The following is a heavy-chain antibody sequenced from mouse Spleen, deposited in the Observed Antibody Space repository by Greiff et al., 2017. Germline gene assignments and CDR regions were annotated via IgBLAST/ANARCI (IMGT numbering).Heavy chain of an antibody. CDR2: INPNNGGT. CDR3: TYGNYSAWFAY. V-gene: IGHV1-18*01. J-gene: IGHJ3*01. D-gene: IGHD2-1*01. CDR1: GYTFTDYN. Sequence: EVQLQESGPELVKPGASVKIPCKASGYTFTDYNMDWVKQSHGKSLEWIGDINPNNGGTIYNQKFKGKATLTVDKSSSTAYMELRSLTSEDTAVYYCTYGNYSAWFAYWGQGTLVTVSA.